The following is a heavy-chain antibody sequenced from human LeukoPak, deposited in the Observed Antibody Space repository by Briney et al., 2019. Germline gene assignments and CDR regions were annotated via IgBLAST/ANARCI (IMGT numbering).Heavy chain of an antibody. CDR1: GYTFNGYY. CDR3: AREGGYSGYAFDY. Sequence: ASVKVSCKASGYTFNGYYKHWVRQAPGQGLEWMGWINPNSGGTNYAQKFQGRVTMTRDTSISTAYMELSRLRSDDTAVYYCAREGGYSGYAFDYWGQGTLVTVSS. V-gene: IGHV1-2*02. D-gene: IGHD5-12*01. J-gene: IGHJ4*02. CDR2: INPNSGGT.